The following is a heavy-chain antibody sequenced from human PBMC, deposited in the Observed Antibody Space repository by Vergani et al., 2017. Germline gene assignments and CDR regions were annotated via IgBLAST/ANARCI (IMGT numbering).Heavy chain of an antibody. J-gene: IGHJ5*02. V-gene: IGHV3-33*01. CDR3: ARGGIAARPGWFDP. CDR1: GFTFSSYG. Sequence: QVQLVESGGGVVQPGRSLRLSCAASGFTFSSYGMHWVRQAPGKGLEWVAVIWYDGSNKYYADSVKGRFTISRDNSNNTLYLQMNSLRAEDTAVYYCARGGIAARPGWFDPWGQGTLVTVSS. CDR2: IWYDGSNK. D-gene: IGHD6-6*01.